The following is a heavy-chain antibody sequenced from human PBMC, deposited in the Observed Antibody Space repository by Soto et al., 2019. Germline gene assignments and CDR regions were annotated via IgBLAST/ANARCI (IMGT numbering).Heavy chain of an antibody. CDR1: GFTFSSYS. CDR3: GGDYGSGRITYYGMDV. CDR2: ISSSSSYI. V-gene: IGHV3-21*01. Sequence: EVQLVESGGGLVKPGGSLRLSCAASGFTFSSYSMNWDRQAPGKGLEWVSSISSSSSYIYYADSVKGRFTISRDNAKNSLSLQMNSLRAEATAVYYCGGDYGSGRITYYGMDVWGQGTTVTVSS. J-gene: IGHJ6*02. D-gene: IGHD3-10*01.